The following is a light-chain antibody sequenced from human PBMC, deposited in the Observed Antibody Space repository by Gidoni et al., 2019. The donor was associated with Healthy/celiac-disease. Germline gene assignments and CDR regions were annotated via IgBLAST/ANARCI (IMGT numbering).Light chain of an antibody. CDR1: QGISSY. J-gene: IGKJ4*01. Sequence: AIRITQSPSSLSASTGDRVTITCRARQGISSYLPWYQQKPGKAPKLLIYAASTLQSGVPSRFSGSGSGTDFTLTISCLQSEDFATYYCQQYYSYPPLTFGGGTKVEIK. V-gene: IGKV1-8*01. CDR3: QQYYSYPPLT. CDR2: AAS.